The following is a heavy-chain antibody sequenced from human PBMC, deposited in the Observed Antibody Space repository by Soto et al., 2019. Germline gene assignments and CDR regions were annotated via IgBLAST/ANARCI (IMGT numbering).Heavy chain of an antibody. CDR2: INHSGST. J-gene: IGHJ3*02. Sequence: QVQLQQWGAGLLKPSETLSLTCAVYGGSFSGYYWSWIRQPPGKGLEWIGEINHSGSTNYNPSLKSRVTLSVDTSKNLFSLKLSSVTAADTAVYYCARGSWVRSAFDIWGQGTMVTVSS. D-gene: IGHD3-10*01. CDR3: ARGSWVRSAFDI. CDR1: GGSFSGYY. V-gene: IGHV4-34*01.